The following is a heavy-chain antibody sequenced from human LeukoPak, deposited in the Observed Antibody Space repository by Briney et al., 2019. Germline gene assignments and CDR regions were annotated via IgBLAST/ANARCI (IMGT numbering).Heavy chain of an antibody. CDR3: ARQSGNYYMIDY. J-gene: IGHJ4*02. CDR2: INAYNGNT. D-gene: IGHD1-26*01. V-gene: IGHV1-18*01. Sequence: ASVKVSCMASVYTFNRNVLSWVRQAPGQGVEWVGWINAYNGNTNYTPKLQDRVTLSTETIPSTAYIELRSLRYDGTPVYNCARQSGNYYMIDYWGQGTLLTVSS. CDR1: VYTFNRNV.